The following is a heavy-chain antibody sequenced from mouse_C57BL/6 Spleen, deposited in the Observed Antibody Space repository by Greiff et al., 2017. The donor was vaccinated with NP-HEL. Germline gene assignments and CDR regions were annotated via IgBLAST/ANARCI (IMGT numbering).Heavy chain of an antibody. J-gene: IGHJ1*03. V-gene: IGHV5-17*01. CDR1: GFTFSDYG. CDR3: VRKHVGYWYFDV. CDR2: ISSGSSTI. Sequence: EVQGVESGGGLVKPGGSLKLSCAASGFTFSDYGMHWVRQAPEKGLEWVAYISSGSSTIYYADTVKGRFTISRDNAKNTLFLQMTSLRAEDTAMYYGVRKHVGYWYFDVWGTGTTVTVSS.